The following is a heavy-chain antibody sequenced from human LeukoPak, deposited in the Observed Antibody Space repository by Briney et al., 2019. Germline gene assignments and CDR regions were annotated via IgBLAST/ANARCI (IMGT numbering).Heavy chain of an antibody. V-gene: IGHV4-4*02. Sequence: SETLSLTCAVSGGSISSNNWWSWVRQPPGKGLEWIGEIYHSGSTNYNPSLKSRVTISVDTSKNQFSLKLSSVTAADTAVYYCAREVSDYDFWSGYGPANFDPWGQGTLVTVSS. CDR2: IYHSGST. CDR3: AREVSDYDFWSGYGPANFDP. CDR1: GGSISSNNW. J-gene: IGHJ5*02. D-gene: IGHD3-3*01.